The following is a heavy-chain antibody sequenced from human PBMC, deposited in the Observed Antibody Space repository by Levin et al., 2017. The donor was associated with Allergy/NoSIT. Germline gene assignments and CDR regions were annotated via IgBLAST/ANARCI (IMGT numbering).Heavy chain of an antibody. V-gene: IGHV3-72*01. CDR2: IRKKGDRYST. J-gene: IGHJ4*02. D-gene: IGHD2/OR15-2a*01. CDR3: VRATTDYYYDY. Sequence: QPGGSLRLSCAASGFTFSDHFMDWVRQAPGKGLEWVGRIRKKGDRYSTEYAASVKGRFTISGDDSKKSLYVQLNSLKTEDTAVYYCVRATTDYYYDYWGQGTLVTVSS. CDR1: GFTFSDHF.